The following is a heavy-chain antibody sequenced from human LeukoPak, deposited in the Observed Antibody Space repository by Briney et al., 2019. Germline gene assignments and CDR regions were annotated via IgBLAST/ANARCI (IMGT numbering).Heavy chain of an antibody. CDR3: ARAGPDYHFDY. V-gene: IGHV4-59*01. J-gene: IGHJ4*02. Sequence: SETLSLTCTVSGGSISSYYWSWIRQPPGTRLEWIGYIYYRGSTNYNPSLKSRVTISVDTSKNQFSLKLSSVTAADTAVYYCARAGPDYHFDYWGQGTLVTVSS. CDR2: IYYRGST. CDR1: GGSISSYY. D-gene: IGHD4/OR15-4a*01.